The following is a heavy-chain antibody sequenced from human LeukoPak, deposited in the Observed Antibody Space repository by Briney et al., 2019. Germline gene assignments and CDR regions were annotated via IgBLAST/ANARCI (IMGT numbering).Heavy chain of an antibody. J-gene: IGHJ5*02. V-gene: IGHV4-39*01. D-gene: IGHD3-3*01. Sequence: PSETLSLTCTVSGGSISSSSYYWGWIRQPPGKGLEWTGSIYYSGNTYYNPSLKSRVTISVDTSKNQFSLKMSSVTAADTAVYYCARHSGLRSPFGPWGRGTLVTVSS. CDR1: GGSISSSSYY. CDR2: IYYSGNT. CDR3: ARHSGLRSPFGP.